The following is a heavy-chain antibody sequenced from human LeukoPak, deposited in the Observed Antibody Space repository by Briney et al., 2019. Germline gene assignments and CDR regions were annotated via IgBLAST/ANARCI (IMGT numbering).Heavy chain of an antibody. J-gene: IGHJ4*02. CDR3: ARTYYYDSSGYSLGY. CDR1: GGSISSVDYY. CDR2: INYRGSA. D-gene: IGHD3-22*01. Sequence: SETLSLTCTVSGGSISSVDYYWSWIRQYPGKGLEWIGYINYRGSAYYNPSLKSRVTISVDTSKNQFSLKLTSVTAADTAVYYCARTYYYDSSGYSLGYWGQGTLVTVSS. V-gene: IGHV4-31*03.